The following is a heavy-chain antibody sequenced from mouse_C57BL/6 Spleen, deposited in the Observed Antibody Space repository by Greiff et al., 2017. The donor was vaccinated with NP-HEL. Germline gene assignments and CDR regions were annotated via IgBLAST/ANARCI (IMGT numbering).Heavy chain of an antibody. CDR3: ARFPFAY. CDR2: IYPGDGDT. CDR1: GYAFSSSW. J-gene: IGHJ3*01. Sequence: QVQLQQSGPELVKPGASVKISCKASGYAFSSSWMNWVKQRPGKGLEWIGRIYPGDGDTNYNGKFKGKATLTADKSSSTAYMQLSSLTSEDAAVYFCARFPFAYWGQGTLVTVSA. V-gene: IGHV1-82*01.